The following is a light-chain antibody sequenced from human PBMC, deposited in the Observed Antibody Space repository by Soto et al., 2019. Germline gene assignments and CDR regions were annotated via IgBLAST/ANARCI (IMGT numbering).Light chain of an antibody. J-gene: IGLJ2*01. CDR1: DTDVGSYNY. Sequence: QSALTQPRSVSGSLGQSVTSSCTGSDTDVGSYNYVSWYQHHPGNAPKLIIHDVTQRPSGVPDRFSGAKSGYRASLAISGRQADDEAMYSCLSYAGSKNLLFGGGTKLTFI. V-gene: IGLV2-11*01. CDR3: LSYAGSKNLL. CDR2: DVT.